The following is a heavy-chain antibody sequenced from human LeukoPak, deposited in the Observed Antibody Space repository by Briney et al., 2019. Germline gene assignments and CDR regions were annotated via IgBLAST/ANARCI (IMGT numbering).Heavy chain of an antibody. CDR2: INPNSGGT. Sequence: ASVKVSCKASGYTFTGNYIHWVRQAPGQGLEWMGLINPNSGGTNYAQKFQGRVTLTKDTFITTGYMELSSLRSDDTAVYYCARDLSGSYDYWGQGTLVTVSS. CDR3: ARDLSGSYDY. CDR1: GYTFTGNY. D-gene: IGHD1-26*01. V-gene: IGHV1-2*02. J-gene: IGHJ4*02.